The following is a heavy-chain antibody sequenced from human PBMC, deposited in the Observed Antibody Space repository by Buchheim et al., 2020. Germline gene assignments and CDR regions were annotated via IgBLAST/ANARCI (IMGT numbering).Heavy chain of an antibody. D-gene: IGHD3-22*01. Sequence: QVQLVESGGGVVQPGRSLRLSCAASGFTFSSYGMHWVRQAPGKGLEWVAVISYDGSNKYYADSVKGRFTISRDNSKNTLYLQMNSPRAEDTAVYYCASEDYDRSIDYWGQGTL. CDR2: ISYDGSNK. V-gene: IGHV3-30*03. J-gene: IGHJ4*02. CDR1: GFTFSSYG. CDR3: ASEDYDRSIDY.